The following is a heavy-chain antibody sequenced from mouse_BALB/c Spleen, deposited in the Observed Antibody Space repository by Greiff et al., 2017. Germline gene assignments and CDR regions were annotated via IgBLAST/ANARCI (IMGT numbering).Heavy chain of an antibody. D-gene: IGHD3-2*02. V-gene: IGHV3-6*02. CDR2: ISYDGSN. CDR3: ARSIQDYAMDY. CDR1: GYSITSGYY. J-gene: IGHJ4*01. Sequence: ESGPGLVKPSQSLSLTCSVTGYSITSGYYWNWIRQFPGNKLEWMGYISYDGSNNYNPSLKNRISITRDTSKNQFFLKLNSVTTEDTATYYCARSIQDYAMDYWGQGTSVTVSS.